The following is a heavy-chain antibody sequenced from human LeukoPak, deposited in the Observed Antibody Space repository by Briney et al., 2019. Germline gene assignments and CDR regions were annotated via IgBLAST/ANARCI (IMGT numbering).Heavy chain of an antibody. CDR2: ISGSGSAI. Sequence: PGGSLRLSCAASRFIFSSYDMSWVRQAPGKGLEWISYISGSGSAIYYADSVKGRFTISRDNAKNSLSLQMNSLRPEDTAVYYCARSHGDSDCYDYWGQGTLVTVSS. V-gene: IGHV3-48*03. CDR3: ARSHGDSDCYDY. D-gene: IGHD4-17*01. CDR1: RFIFSSYD. J-gene: IGHJ4*02.